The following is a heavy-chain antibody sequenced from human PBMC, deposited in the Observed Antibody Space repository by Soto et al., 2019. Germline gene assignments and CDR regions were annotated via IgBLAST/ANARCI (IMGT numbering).Heavy chain of an antibody. CDR3: ARSSSNWSHDFDF. V-gene: IGHV3-48*02. J-gene: IGHJ4*02. CDR1: GFTFSSYS. Sequence: EVHLVESGGGLVQPGGSLRLSCAASGFTFSSYSLNWVRQAPGKAMEWVSYITSSGTTVDYADSVRGRFTISRDNAKNTPYLTMNSLRDVDTAVYYCARSSSNWSHDFDFWGLGTLVTVTS. CDR2: ITSSGTTV. D-gene: IGHD6-13*01.